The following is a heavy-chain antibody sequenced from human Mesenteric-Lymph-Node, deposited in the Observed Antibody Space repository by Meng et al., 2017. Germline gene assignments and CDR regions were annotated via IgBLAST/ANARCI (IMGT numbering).Heavy chain of an antibody. Sequence: GESLKISCAASGFTFSNYWMSWVRQAPGKGLEWVACIKKDGSEIYYVDSVKGRFTISRDNAKNSLYLQMDSLRAEDTATYYCASLDTAMVLWVHVIDIWGQETMVTVSS. J-gene: IGHJ3*02. V-gene: IGHV3-7*01. D-gene: IGHD5-18*01. CDR3: ASLDTAMVLWVHVIDI. CDR2: IKKDGSEI. CDR1: GFTFSNYW.